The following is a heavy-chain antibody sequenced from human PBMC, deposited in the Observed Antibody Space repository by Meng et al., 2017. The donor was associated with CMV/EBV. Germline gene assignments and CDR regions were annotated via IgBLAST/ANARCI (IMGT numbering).Heavy chain of an antibody. Sequence: SVKVSCKASGGTFSSYAISWVRQAPGQGLEWMGGIIPIFGTANYAQMFQGRVTITTDESTSTAYMELSSLRSEDTAVYYCASWYDYGMDVWGQGTTVTVSS. CDR2: IIPIFGTA. J-gene: IGHJ6*02. V-gene: IGHV1-69*05. CDR1: GGTFSSYA. CDR3: ASWYDYGMDV.